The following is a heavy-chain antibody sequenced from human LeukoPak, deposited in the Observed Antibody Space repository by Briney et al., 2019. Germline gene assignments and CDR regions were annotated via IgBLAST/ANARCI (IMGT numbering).Heavy chain of an antibody. D-gene: IGHD3-22*01. CDR2: ISYDGSNK. CDR3: ARAKYFGYYYDSSGGFDY. Sequence: PGGSLRLSCAASGFTFSSYAMHWVRQAPGKGLEWVAVISYDGSNKYYADSVKGRFTISRDNSKNTLYLQMNSLRAEDTAVYYCARAKYFGYYYDSSGGFDYWGQGTLVTVSS. J-gene: IGHJ4*02. CDR1: GFTFSSYA. V-gene: IGHV3-30-3*01.